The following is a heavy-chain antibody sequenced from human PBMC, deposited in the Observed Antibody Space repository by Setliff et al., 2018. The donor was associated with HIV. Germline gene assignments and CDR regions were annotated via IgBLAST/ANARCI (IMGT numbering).Heavy chain of an antibody. CDR1: GYTFTTYG. V-gene: IGHV1-18*01. CDR2: ISPYIGHS. CDR3: ARLGSGWSDSYYYAMDV. J-gene: IGHJ6*02. Sequence: ASVKVSCKASGYTFTTYGISWVRQAPGHGLEWMGWISPYIGHSNYAQNFQGRVTMTIDTSTSTAYMELRSLRSDDTAVYFCARLGSGWSDSYYYAMDVWGQGTTVTVSS. D-gene: IGHD6-19*01.